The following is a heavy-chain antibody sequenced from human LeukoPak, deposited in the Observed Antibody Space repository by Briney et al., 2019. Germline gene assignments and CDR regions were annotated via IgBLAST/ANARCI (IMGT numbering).Heavy chain of an antibody. J-gene: IGHJ4*02. D-gene: IGHD3/OR15-3a*01. Sequence: GGSLRLSCAASGFTFTNAWMSWVRQAPGKGLEWVGRIKSQIGGGTRDYAAPVKGRFTISKDDSKNTLYLQMNGLKTDDTAVYYCTTGDWTAGNWGQGTLVTVSS. CDR2: IKSQIGGGTR. CDR1: GFTFTNAW. CDR3: TTGDWTAGN. V-gene: IGHV3-15*01.